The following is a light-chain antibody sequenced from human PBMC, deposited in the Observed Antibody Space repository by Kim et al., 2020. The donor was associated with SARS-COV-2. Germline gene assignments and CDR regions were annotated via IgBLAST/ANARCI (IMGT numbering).Light chain of an antibody. V-gene: IGLV2-8*01. CDR2: EVN. CDR3: NPDAGNNVLV. CDR1: SSAVGGDNY. J-gene: IGLJ3*02. Sequence: GQSATISCTGPSSAVGGDNYDAWYQHHPGKAPKLMIYEVNRRPSGVPDRFSGAKSGNTASLTVSRLKDEGEADYYCNPDAGNNVLVFGGGTQLTVL.